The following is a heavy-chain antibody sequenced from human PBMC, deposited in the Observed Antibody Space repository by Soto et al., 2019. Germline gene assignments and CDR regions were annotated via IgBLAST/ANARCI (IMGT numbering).Heavy chain of an antibody. CDR1: GGTFSSYA. CDR3: ARSQLYCSSTSCYIGYFDY. D-gene: IGHD2-2*02. CDR2: IIPIFGTA. V-gene: IGHV1-69*13. J-gene: IGHJ4*02. Sequence: SVKVSCKASGGTFSSYAISWVRQAPGQGLEWMGGIIPIFGTANYAQKFQGRVTITADGSTSTAYMELSSLRSEDTAVYYCARSQLYCSSTSCYIGYFDYWGQGTLVTVSS.